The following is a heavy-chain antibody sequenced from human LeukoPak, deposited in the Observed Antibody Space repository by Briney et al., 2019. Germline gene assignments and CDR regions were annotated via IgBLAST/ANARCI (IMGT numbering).Heavy chain of an antibody. Sequence: GGSLRLSCAASGFTFSSYSMNRVRQAPGKGLEGVSSISSSSSYIYYADSVKGRSTISRDNAKNSLYLQMNSLRAEDTAVYYCARYQYDFWSGFWGQGTLVTVSS. J-gene: IGHJ4*02. CDR3: ARYQYDFWSGF. D-gene: IGHD3-3*01. V-gene: IGHV3-21*01. CDR2: ISSSSSYI. CDR1: GFTFSSYS.